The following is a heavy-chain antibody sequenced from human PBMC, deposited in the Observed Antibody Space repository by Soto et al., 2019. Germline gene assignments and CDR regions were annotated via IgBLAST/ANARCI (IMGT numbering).Heavy chain of an antibody. CDR2: IYPSGTT. Sequence: QVHLQESGPGLVKPSETLSLTCIVSGGYISSSYWSWIRQPGGKGLEWIVRIYPSGTTNYNPSLRSRLTMSVDTSKNHFSLSLRSVTAADTAVYFCARDDYGSAGMDVWGQGTTVTVSS. D-gene: IGHD3-10*01. CDR1: GGYISSSY. CDR3: ARDDYGSAGMDV. J-gene: IGHJ6*02. V-gene: IGHV4-4*07.